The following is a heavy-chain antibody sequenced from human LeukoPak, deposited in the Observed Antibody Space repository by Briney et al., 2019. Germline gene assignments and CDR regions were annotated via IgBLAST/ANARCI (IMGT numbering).Heavy chain of an antibody. Sequence: GGSQRLSCAASGFNFNIYAMNWIRQAPGKGLEWVAYINGESTWIYYADSVKGRFTISRDNAENSVYLQMNSLRDEDTAVYFCARDHKWGFDIWGGGTVVTVSP. J-gene: IGHJ3*02. V-gene: IGHV3-48*02. D-gene: IGHD2-8*01. CDR1: GFNFNIYA. CDR2: INGESTWI. CDR3: ARDHKWGFDI.